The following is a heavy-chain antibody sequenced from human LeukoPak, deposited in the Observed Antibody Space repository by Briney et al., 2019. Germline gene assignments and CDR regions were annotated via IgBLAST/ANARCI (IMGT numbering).Heavy chain of an antibody. Sequence: SETLSLTCTVSGVSISRYYWSWIRQPPGKGLEWIGYINHSGSTNYNPSLKSRVTISIDTSKNQFSLKLSSVTAADTAVYYCATYARNGYDYKLEYWGQGALVTVSS. V-gene: IGHV4-59*12. CDR3: ATYARNGYDYKLEY. D-gene: IGHD5-12*01. CDR2: INHSGST. CDR1: GVSISRYY. J-gene: IGHJ4*02.